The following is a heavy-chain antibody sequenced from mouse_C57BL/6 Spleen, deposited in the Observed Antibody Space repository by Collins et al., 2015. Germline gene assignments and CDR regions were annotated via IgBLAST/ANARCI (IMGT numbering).Heavy chain of an antibody. Sequence: QIQLVQSGPGLKKPGETVKISCKASGYTFTTYGMSWVKQAPGKGLKWMGWINTYSGVPTYADDFKGRFAFSLETSASTAFLQINNLKNEDTATYFCATWDYDGYAMDYWGQGTSVTVSS. CDR2: INTYSGVP. D-gene: IGHD2-4*01. CDR3: ATWDYDGYAMDY. CDR1: GYTFTTYG. J-gene: IGHJ4*01. V-gene: IGHV9-3*01.